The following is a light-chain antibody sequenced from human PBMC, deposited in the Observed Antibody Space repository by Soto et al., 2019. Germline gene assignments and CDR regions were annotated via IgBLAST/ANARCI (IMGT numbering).Light chain of an antibody. CDR3: QQSYSTPVT. CDR2: AAS. J-gene: IGKJ5*01. Sequence: DIQMTQSPSSLSASVGDRVTITCRASQTVSTSLNWYQQKPGKAPNLLIYAASSLQSGVPSRFSGRGSGTDFTLIISSLQPEDFATYYCQQSYSTPVTCGQGTRLEIK. CDR1: QTVSTS. V-gene: IGKV1-39*01.